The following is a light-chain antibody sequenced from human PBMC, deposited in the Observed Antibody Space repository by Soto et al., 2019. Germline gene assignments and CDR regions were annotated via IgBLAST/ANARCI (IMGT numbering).Light chain of an antibody. J-gene: IGKJ4*01. CDR3: QQYNSYSPLA. CDR1: QSISSW. Sequence: DIQMTQSPSTLSASVGDRVTISCRASQSISSWLAWYQQKPGKAPKLLIYDASSLESGVPSRFSGSGSGTEFTLTISSLQPDDFATYYCQQYNSYSPLAFGGGSMV. V-gene: IGKV1-5*01. CDR2: DAS.